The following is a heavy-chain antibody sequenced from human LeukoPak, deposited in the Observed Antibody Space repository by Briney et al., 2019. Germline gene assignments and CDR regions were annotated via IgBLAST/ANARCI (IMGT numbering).Heavy chain of an antibody. CDR3: ARDRYSSSWEPSYYFDY. D-gene: IGHD6-13*01. J-gene: IGHJ4*02. Sequence: PSETLSLTCTVSGGSISSYYWSWIRQPPGKGLEWIGEINHSGSTNYNPSLKSRVTISVDTSKNQFSLKLSSVTAADTAVYYCARDRYSSSWEPSYYFDYWGQGTLVTVSS. CDR1: GGSISSYY. V-gene: IGHV4-34*01. CDR2: INHSGST.